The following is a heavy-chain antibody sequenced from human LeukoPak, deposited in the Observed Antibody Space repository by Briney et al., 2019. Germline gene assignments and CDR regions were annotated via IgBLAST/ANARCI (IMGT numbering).Heavy chain of an antibody. CDR3: ARFASSGWPSRWFDP. CDR2: IYYRGRT. V-gene: IGHV4-59*01. Sequence: SETLSLTCPVSGGSISSYYWSWIRPPAGKGLEWIGYIYYRGRTNYNPCFKSRVTISVHTSKNQFSLKLSSVTAADTAVYYCARFASSGWPSRWFDPWGQGTLVTVS. D-gene: IGHD6-19*01. J-gene: IGHJ5*02. CDR1: GGSISSYY.